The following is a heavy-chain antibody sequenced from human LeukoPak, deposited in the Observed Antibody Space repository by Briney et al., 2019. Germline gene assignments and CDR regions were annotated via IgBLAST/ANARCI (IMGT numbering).Heavy chain of an antibody. CDR2: ITANGGRT. V-gene: IGHV3-23*01. CDR3: AKDGAAPGSGGDYFDY. D-gene: IGHD3-10*01. CDR1: GFTFSSNA. Sequence: GGSLRLSCAASGFTFSSNAMTWVRQAPGKGLEWVSVITANGGRTYYADSVKGRFTISKDNSKNTLSLQMNSLRADDTAVYYCAKDGAAPGSGGDYFDYWGQGTLVTVSS. J-gene: IGHJ4*02.